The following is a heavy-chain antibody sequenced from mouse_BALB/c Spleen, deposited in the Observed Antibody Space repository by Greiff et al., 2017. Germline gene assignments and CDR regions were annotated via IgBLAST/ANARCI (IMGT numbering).Heavy chain of an antibody. CDR3: ARGEGDY. J-gene: IGHJ2*01. CDR1: GYAFSSYW. CDR2: IYPGDGDT. V-gene: IGHV1-80*01. Sequence: QVQLQQPGAELVRPGSSVKISCKASGYAFSSYWMNWVKQRPGQGLEWIGQIYPGDGDTNYTGKFKGKATLTADKSSSTAYMQLSSLTSVDAAVYLCARGEGDYWGQGTTLTVSS.